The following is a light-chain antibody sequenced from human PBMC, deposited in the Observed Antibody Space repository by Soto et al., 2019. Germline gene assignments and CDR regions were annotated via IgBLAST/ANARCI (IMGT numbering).Light chain of an antibody. CDR2: EDN. CDR3: QSYDSSNQGVV. Sequence: NFMLTQPHSVSESPGKTVTISCTGSSGSIASNYVQWYQQRPGSAPTTVIYEDNQRPSGVPDRFSGSIDSSSNSASLTISGPKTEDEADYYCQSYDSSNQGVVFGGGTQLTVL. V-gene: IGLV6-57*02. J-gene: IGLJ2*01. CDR1: SGSIASNY.